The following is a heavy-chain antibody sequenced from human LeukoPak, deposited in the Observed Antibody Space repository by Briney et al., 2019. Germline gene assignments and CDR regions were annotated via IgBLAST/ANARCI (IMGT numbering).Heavy chain of an antibody. CDR2: VYYGGVT. CDR3: ARQGDYYDTIANYSIG. CDR1: GGPNSTSGDY. V-gene: IGHV4-39*01. D-gene: IGHD3-22*01. J-gene: IGHJ1*01. Sequence: PSETLSLICTVSGGPNSTSGDYWGWIRQPPGKGLEWIGSVYYGGVTFYNPSLKSRVSIAVDTSKNQFSLRLSSVTAADTAVYYCARQGDYYDTIANYSIGRGQETLVTVSS.